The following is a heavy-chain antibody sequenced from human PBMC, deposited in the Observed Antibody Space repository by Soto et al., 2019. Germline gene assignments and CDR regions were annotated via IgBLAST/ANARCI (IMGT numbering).Heavy chain of an antibody. V-gene: IGHV4-59*01. Sequence: PSETLSLTCTVSGGSISSYYWSWIRQPPGKGLEWIGYIYYSGSTNYNPSLKSRVTISVDTSKNQFSLKLSSVTAADTAVYYCARVSGDYVSYYYYYGMDVWGQGTTVTVSS. J-gene: IGHJ6*02. D-gene: IGHD4-17*01. CDR3: ARVSGDYVSYYYYYGMDV. CDR2: IYYSGST. CDR1: GGSISSYY.